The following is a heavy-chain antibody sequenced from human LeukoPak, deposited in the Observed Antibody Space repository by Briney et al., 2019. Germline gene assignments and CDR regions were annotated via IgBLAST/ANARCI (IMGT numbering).Heavy chain of an antibody. D-gene: IGHD6-13*01. CDR3: TKDSVAAAGTAWFDP. V-gene: IGHV3-23*01. CDR2: ISHNGDRI. Sequence: GGSLRLSCAASGYTFGNYAMTWVRQAPGKRLEWVSGISHNGDRIYYADSVKGRFTISRDNSKDTLYLQMNSLRPEDTALYYCTKDSVAAAGTAWFDPWGQGTLVTVSS. CDR1: GYTFGNYA. J-gene: IGHJ5*02.